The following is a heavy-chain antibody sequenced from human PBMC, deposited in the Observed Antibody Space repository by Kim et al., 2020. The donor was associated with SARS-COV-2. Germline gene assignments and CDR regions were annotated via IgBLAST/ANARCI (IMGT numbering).Heavy chain of an antibody. CDR3: ARVRPHSSRGDY. D-gene: IGHD3-22*01. V-gene: IGHV4-34*01. CDR2: INHSGST. Sequence: SETLSLTCAVYGGSFSGYYWSWIRQPPGKGLEWIGEINHSGSTNYNPSLKSRVTISVDTSKNQFSLKLSSVTAADTAVYYCARVRPHSSRGDYWGQGTLVTVSS. J-gene: IGHJ4*02. CDR1: GGSFSGYY.